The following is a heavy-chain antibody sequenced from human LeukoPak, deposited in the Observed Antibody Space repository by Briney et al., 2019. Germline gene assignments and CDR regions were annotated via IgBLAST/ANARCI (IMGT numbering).Heavy chain of an antibody. Sequence: PSETLSLTCTVSGDSISSNYWSCIRQLPGKGLEWIGFIYSTGSVNYNPSLKSRVTIILDTSKNHFSLELNSVTAADTAVYFCARKGGSGWTFDYWGQGILVTVSS. CDR3: ARKGGSGWTFDY. CDR2: IYSTGSV. D-gene: IGHD6-19*01. V-gene: IGHV4-59*01. J-gene: IGHJ4*02. CDR1: GDSISSNY.